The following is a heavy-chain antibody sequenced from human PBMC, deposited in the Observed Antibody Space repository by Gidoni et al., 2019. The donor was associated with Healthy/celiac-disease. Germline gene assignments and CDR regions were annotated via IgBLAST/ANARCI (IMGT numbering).Heavy chain of an antibody. CDR2: INPSGGST. J-gene: IGHJ5*02. CDR3: ARDPKSYSSSWYPWFDP. Sequence: QVQLVQSGAEVKKPGASVKVSCKASGYTFTSYYMHWVRQAPGQGLEWMGIINPSGGSTSYAQKFQGRVTMTRYTSTSTVYMVLSSLSSEDTAVYYCARDPKSYSSSWYPWFDPWGQGTLVTVSS. D-gene: IGHD6-13*01. V-gene: IGHV1-46*01. CDR1: GYTFTSYY.